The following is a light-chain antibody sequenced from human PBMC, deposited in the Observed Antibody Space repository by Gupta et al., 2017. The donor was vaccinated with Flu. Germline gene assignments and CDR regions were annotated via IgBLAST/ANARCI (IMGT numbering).Light chain of an antibody. Sequence: SVLPQPPSASRPPGQRVTISCSGSSSNIGSNYLSWYQQLPAPTPNLLMYRNNQRPSGVPDRFSGSKYATSAALPISGLRAEDEADYYCAAADDSRSGWVFGGGTKLTVL. J-gene: IGLJ3*02. V-gene: IGLV1-47*01. CDR1: SSNIGSNY. CDR3: AAADDSRSGWV. CDR2: RNN.